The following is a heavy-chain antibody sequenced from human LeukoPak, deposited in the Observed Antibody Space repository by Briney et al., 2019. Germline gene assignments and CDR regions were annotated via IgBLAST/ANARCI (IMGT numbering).Heavy chain of an antibody. Sequence: GASVKVSCNASGGTFSSYAISWVRQAPGPGLEWMGRIIPSFGTANYAQKFQGRVTITTDESTSTAYMELSSLRSEDTAVHYCARARCSRTSCPLNYYYMDVWGKGTTVTVSS. V-gene: IGHV1-69*05. CDR2: IIPSFGTA. CDR3: ARARCSRTSCPLNYYYMDV. CDR1: GGTFSSYA. J-gene: IGHJ6*03. D-gene: IGHD2-2*01.